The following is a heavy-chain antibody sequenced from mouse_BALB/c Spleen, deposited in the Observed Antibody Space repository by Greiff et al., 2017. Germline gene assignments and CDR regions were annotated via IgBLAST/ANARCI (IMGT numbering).Heavy chain of an antibody. CDR1: GYAFSSSW. D-gene: IGHD1-1*01. J-gene: IGHJ3*01. Sequence: VQLQQSGPELVKPGASVKISCKASGYAFSSSWMNWVKQRPGQGLEWIGRIYPGDGDTNYNGKFKGKATLTADKSSSTAYMQLSSLTSVDSAVYFCAREGTTGPWFAYWGQGTLVTVSA. CDR3: AREGTTGPWFAY. CDR2: IYPGDGDT. V-gene: IGHV1-82*01.